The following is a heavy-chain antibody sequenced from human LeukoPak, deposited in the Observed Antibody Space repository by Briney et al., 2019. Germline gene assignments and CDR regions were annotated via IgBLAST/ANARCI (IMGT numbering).Heavy chain of an antibody. CDR2: INHSGST. J-gene: IGHJ4*02. V-gene: IGHV4-34*01. CDR3: ARGGTPWDYDSRGYHGSFFDY. D-gene: IGHD3-22*01. CDR1: GGSFSGYY. Sequence: SETLSLTCAVYGGSFSGYYWSWIRQPPGKGLEWIGEINHSGSTNYNPSLKSRVTISVDTSKNQFSLKLSSVTAADTAVYYCARGGTPWDYDSRGYHGSFFDYRGQGTLVTVSS.